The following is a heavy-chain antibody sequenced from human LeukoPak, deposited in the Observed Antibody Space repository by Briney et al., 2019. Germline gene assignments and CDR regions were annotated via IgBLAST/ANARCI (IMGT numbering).Heavy chain of an antibody. CDR1: EFTFCSYA. D-gene: IGHD2/OR15-2a*01. Sequence: AGGSLRLSCAASEFTFCSYAMQGVRPAPGEGLEWVSGICTSGGSTLYSDSVKGRFTISRDNSKNTLYLQTNSLRDEDTAVYYCAKYVSAKGPPYALDVWGQGTTVTVSS. V-gene: IGHV3-23*01. J-gene: IGHJ6*02. CDR3: AKYVSAKGPPYALDV. CDR2: ICTSGGST.